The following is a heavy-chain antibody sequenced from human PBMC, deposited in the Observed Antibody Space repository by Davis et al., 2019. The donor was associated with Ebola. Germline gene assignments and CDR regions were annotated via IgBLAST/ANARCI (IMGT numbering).Heavy chain of an antibody. Sequence: MPSETLSLTCTVSGGSISSYYWSWIRQPPGKGLEWIGEINHSGSTNYNPSLKSRVTMSVDRSKDQFSLKVNSVTAADTAVYYCARTGYNVFYWGQGTLVTVSS. D-gene: IGHD5-24*01. CDR2: INHSGST. J-gene: IGHJ4*02. CDR1: GGSISSYY. CDR3: ARTGYNVFY. V-gene: IGHV4-59*04.